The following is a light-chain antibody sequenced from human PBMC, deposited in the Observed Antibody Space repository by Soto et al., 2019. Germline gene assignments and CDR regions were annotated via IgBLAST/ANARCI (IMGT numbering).Light chain of an antibody. Sequence: EIVLTQSPGTLSLSPGERATLSCRASQSVTSSYLAWYQQKPGQAPRLLIYAASSRATGIPDRFSGTGSGTDFTLIISRLAPEDFGVYYCQQYGHAPQTFGQGTKVEIK. CDR1: QSVTSSY. J-gene: IGKJ1*01. CDR2: AAS. CDR3: QQYGHAPQT. V-gene: IGKV3-20*01.